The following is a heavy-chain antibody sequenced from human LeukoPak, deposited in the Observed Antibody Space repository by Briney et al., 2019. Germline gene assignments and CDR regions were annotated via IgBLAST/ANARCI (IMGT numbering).Heavy chain of an antibody. CDR2: IYHSGST. J-gene: IGHJ4*02. CDR3: ARGQEWLSPFDY. Sequence: PSETLSLTCAVSGGSISSSNWWSWVRQPPGKGLEWIGEIYHSGSTNYNPSLKSRVTISVDTSKNQFSLKLSSVTAADTAVYYCARGQEWLSPFDYWGQGTLVTVSS. CDR1: GGSISSSNW. D-gene: IGHD3-3*01. V-gene: IGHV4-4*02.